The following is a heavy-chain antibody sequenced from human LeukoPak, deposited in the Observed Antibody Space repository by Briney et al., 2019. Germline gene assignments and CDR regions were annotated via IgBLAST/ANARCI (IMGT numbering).Heavy chain of an antibody. V-gene: IGHV3-66*01. CDR3: AIEKSASVDY. CDR2: IYGGGST. Sequence: GGSLRLSCAASGFTVSSNYMTWVRQAPGKGLEWVSVIYGGGSTYYADSVKGRFTISRDNSKNTLYLQMNSLRVEDTAVYYCAIEKSASVDYWGRGTLVTVSS. J-gene: IGHJ4*02. CDR1: GFTVSSNY.